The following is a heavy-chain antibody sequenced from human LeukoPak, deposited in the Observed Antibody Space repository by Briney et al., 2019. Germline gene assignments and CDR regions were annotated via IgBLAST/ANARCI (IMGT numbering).Heavy chain of an antibody. Sequence: SEALSLTCTVSNGSISSYYWIWIRQPPGEGLEWIGSIYYSGTTKYHPSLKSRVATSVDTSKEQFSLMLTSVTAADTAIYYCARRFARNWYFDLWGRGTLVTVSS. D-gene: IGHD3-16*01. V-gene: IGHV4-59*08. CDR2: IYYSGTT. J-gene: IGHJ2*01. CDR3: ARRFARNWYFDL. CDR1: NGSISSYY.